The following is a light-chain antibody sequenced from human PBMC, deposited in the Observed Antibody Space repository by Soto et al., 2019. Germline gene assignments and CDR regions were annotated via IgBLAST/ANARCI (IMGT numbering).Light chain of an antibody. CDR1: QSIRNF. CDR2: AAS. V-gene: IGKV1-39*01. J-gene: IGKJ1*01. Sequence: DIQMPQSPSSLSASVGDRVTITCRTSQSIRNFLNWYQQKPGKAPNLLIYAASTLHSGVPSRFSGSGYGTDFTLTIISLQPEDFATYYCQHSYSTPWTFGQGTQV. CDR3: QHSYSTPWT.